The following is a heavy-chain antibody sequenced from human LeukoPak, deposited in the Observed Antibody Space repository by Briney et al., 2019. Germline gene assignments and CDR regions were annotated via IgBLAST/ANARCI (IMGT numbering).Heavy chain of an antibody. Sequence: SVKVSCKASGGTFSSYAISWVRQAPGQGLEWMGRIIPILGIANYAQKFQGRVTITADKSTSTAYMELSSLRSEDTAVYYCARAVLLWFGELSPEYFDYWGQGTLVTVSS. D-gene: IGHD3-10*01. CDR1: GGTFSSYA. CDR2: IIPILGIA. CDR3: ARAVLLWFGELSPEYFDY. V-gene: IGHV1-69*04. J-gene: IGHJ4*02.